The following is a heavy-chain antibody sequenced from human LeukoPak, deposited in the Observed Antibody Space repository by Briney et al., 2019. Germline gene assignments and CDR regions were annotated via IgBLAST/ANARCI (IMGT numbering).Heavy chain of an antibody. Sequence: GGSLRLSCAASGFTFSTHAMIWVRQAPGKGPEWVSCITGSGTGTYYTDSVKGRFTISRENSNDTLYLQMNSLRAEDTAVYYCVKGRDYNDASAYYIGDYWGQGTLVTVTS. D-gene: IGHD3-22*01. V-gene: IGHV3-23*01. CDR3: VKGRDYNDASAYYIGDY. CDR1: GFTFSTHA. J-gene: IGHJ4*02. CDR2: ITGSGTGT.